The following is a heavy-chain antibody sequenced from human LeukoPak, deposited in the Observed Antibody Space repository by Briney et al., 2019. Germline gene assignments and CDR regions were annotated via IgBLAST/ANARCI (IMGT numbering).Heavy chain of an antibody. CDR2: IYYSGSS. CDR3: ARGPTVTTDY. V-gene: IGHV4-39*01. J-gene: IGHJ4*02. Sequence: SETLSLTCTASGGSISSSSHYWGWFRQPPGKGLEWIGYIYYSGSSFCNPSLKSRVTMSVDTSKNQFSLRLNSVTAADTAVYYCARGPTVTTDYWGQGTLVTVSS. D-gene: IGHD4-17*01. CDR1: GGSISSSSHY.